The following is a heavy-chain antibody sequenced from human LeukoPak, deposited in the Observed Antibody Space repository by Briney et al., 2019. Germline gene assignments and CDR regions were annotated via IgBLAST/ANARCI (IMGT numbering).Heavy chain of an antibody. D-gene: IGHD1-26*01. CDR3: ARVGWVGATSVYDY. CDR2: IYYSGST. V-gene: IGHV4-59*01. J-gene: IGHJ4*02. Sequence: SETLSLTCAVYGGSFSGYYWSWIRQPPGKGLEWIGYIYYSGSTNYNPSLKSRVTISVDTSKDQFSLKLSSVTAADTAVYYCARVGWVGATSVYDYWGQGTLVTVSS. CDR1: GGSFSGYY.